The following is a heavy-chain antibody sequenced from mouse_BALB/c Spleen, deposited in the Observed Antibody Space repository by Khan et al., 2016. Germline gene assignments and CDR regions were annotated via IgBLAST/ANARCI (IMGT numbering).Heavy chain of an antibody. Sequence: EVELVESGGGLVQPGGSRKLSCAASGFTFSRFGMHWVRQTPEKGLEWVAYISSGSSTIYYADTLKGRFTISRDNPKNAQFLQMTSQGAEATAMYYGARGDYWGQGTTLTGSS. J-gene: IGHJ2*01. V-gene: IGHV5-17*02. CDR1: GFTFSRFG. CDR2: ISSGSSTI. CDR3: ARGDY.